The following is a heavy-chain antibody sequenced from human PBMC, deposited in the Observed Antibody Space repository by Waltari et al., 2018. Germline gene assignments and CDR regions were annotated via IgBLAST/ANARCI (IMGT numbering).Heavy chain of an antibody. CDR2: INPDGTIT. Sequence: VQLLESGGGLIQPGGSLRLSCVASGFTFSNYWMHWVRQTPGKGLVGVSRINPDGTITTCADSVKGRFTIFRDNAKKTLYLQMNSLTVDDTAVYYCARGMGDYWGQGILITVSS. CDR3: ARGMGDY. J-gene: IGHJ4*02. V-gene: IGHV3-74*01. CDR1: GFTFSNYW.